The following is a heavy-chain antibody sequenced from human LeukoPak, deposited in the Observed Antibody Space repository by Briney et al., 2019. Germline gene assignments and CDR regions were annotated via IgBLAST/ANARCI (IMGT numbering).Heavy chain of an antibody. Sequence: TGGSLRLSCAASGFTFSSYAMSWVRQAPGKGLEWVSAISGSGGSTYYADSVKGRFTISRDNSKNTLYLQMNSLRAEDTAVYYCAKSLAYCGGDCYSFDYWGQGTLVTVSS. CDR2: ISGSGGST. D-gene: IGHD2-21*02. CDR3: AKSLAYCGGDCYSFDY. J-gene: IGHJ4*02. CDR1: GFTFSSYA. V-gene: IGHV3-23*01.